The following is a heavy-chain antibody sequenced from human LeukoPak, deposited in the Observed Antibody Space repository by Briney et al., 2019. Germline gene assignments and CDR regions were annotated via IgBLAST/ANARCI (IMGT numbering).Heavy chain of an antibody. J-gene: IGHJ4*02. CDR2: ILYDGSKE. CDR3: VCAKDVGDYNFDS. CDR1: GFTFSSYG. V-gene: IGHV3-30*02. Sequence: QPGGSLRLSCAASGFTFSSYGMHWVRQAPGKGLEWVSLILYDGSKEYYSDSVKGRFTISRDNSKNTVYLQMNSLRIEDTAVYYCVCAKDVGDYNFDSWGQGALVTVSS. D-gene: IGHD1-26*01.